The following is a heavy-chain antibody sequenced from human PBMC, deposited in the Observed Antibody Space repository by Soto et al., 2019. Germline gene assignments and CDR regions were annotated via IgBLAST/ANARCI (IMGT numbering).Heavy chain of an antibody. Sequence: SGPTLVNSTETLTLTCTVSGLSLSSGRLGVSWIRQPPGKGLEWLAHIFSNDDKSYSTSLRSRLTISKDTSRGQVVLTMTNMDPMDSATYYSAIIKDSSRHDCYLASLDTWGQGTLVTVSS. CDR3: AIIKDSSRHDCYLASLDT. J-gene: IGHJ5*02. V-gene: IGHV2-26*01. D-gene: IGHD2-21*02. CDR2: IFSNDDK. CDR1: GLSLSSGRLG.